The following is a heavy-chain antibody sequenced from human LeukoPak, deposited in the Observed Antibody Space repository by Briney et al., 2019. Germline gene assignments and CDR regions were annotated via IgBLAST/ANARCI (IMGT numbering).Heavy chain of an antibody. Sequence: ASVTVSCKASGYTFTVYYIHWVRQAPGQGLEWMGRINPNSGGTNYAQKFQGRVTMTRDTSISTAYMELSRLRSDDTAVYYCARAENGDYAFDYWGQGTLVTVSS. CDR1: GYTFTVYY. D-gene: IGHD4-17*01. V-gene: IGHV1-2*06. CDR2: INPNSGGT. J-gene: IGHJ4*02. CDR3: ARAENGDYAFDY.